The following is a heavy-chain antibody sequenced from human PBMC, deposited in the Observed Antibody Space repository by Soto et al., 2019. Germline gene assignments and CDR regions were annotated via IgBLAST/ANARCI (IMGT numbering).Heavy chain of an antibody. CDR3: ARGLTSGDY. D-gene: IGHD7-27*01. CDR2: INPNGGST. J-gene: IGHJ4*02. V-gene: IGHV1-46*01. CDR1: GYTFTSFY. Sequence: QVQLVQSGAEVKNPGASVKLSCKASGYTFTSFYIHWVRHAPGQGLEWMAIINPNGGSTNYAPNLQGRVTLTRDTSTNTGYIELSSLGSEHTAAYYCARGLTSGDYWGQGTLVTVSS.